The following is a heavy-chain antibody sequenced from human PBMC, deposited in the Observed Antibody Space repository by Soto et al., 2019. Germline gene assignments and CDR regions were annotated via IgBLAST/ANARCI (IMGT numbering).Heavy chain of an antibody. V-gene: IGHV4-61*01. J-gene: IGHJ1*01. Sequence: QVQLQESGPGLVKPSETLSLTCSVSASSVSGSSHYWNWIRQTPGKRLEWIGYIDYSGSSNYDPSNKSRVTISVDTSKAQFSLKASSVTAADPAGYYCARGGTASRRAVAGNFHNWGQGTQVTGAS. D-gene: IGHD1-7*01. CDR1: ASSVSGSSHY. CDR2: IDYSGSS. CDR3: ARGGTASRRAVAGNFHN.